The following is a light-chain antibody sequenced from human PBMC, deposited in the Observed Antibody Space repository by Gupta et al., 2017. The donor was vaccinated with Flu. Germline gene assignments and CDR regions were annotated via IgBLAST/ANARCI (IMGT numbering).Light chain of an antibody. CDR2: WAS. J-gene: IGKJ2*01. CDR3: QQHSSPPYT. V-gene: IGKV4-1*01. CDR1: QPILYSSYNKNS. Sequence: DSVITQSPDSLAVSLCERAAINCMSNQPILYSSYNKNSLAWYQQTPGQPPKVPINWASARESGVPDRFTASASVTTFTLTIASLQAEDVAVYYCQQHSSPPYTFGQGTRLEIK.